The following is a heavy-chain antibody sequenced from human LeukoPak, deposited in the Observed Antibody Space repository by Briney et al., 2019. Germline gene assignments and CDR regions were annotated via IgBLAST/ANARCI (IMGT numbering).Heavy chain of an antibody. CDR3: ARGTNYNWDS. V-gene: IGHV4-34*01. CDR2: ISHSGST. J-gene: IGHJ4*02. D-gene: IGHD1-20*01. Sequence: SETLSLTCTVSGDSISSYYCSWVRQSPGKGLEWIGEISHSGSTTYNPSLKSRVTISADMSKNQFSLSLTSVTAADTAVYYCARGTNYNWDSWGQGILVTVSS. CDR1: GDSISSYY.